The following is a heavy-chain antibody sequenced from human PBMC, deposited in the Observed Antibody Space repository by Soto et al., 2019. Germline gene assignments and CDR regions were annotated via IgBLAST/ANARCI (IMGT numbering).Heavy chain of an antibody. V-gene: IGHV4-34*01. CDR3: ARGKFGFSYYYYYYLDV. D-gene: IGHD2-21*01. J-gene: IGHJ6*03. CDR1: DGSFSDYY. Sequence: QVQLHQWGAGLLKPSETLSLTCAVYDGSFSDYYWTLIRQSPGKGLEGIGEINHSGSTSYTSSLKSRVTISIDTSKNHFSLKLTSVTASDTAVYYCARGKFGFSYYYYYYLDVWGKGTTVTVSS. CDR2: INHSGST.